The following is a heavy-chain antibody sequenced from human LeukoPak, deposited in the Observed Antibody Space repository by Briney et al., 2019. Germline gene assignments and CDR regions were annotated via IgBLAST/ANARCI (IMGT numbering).Heavy chain of an antibody. CDR1: GGSISSGDYY. V-gene: IGHV4-30-4*08. Sequence: PSETLSLTCTVSGGSISSGDYYWSWIRQPPGKGLEWIGYIYYSGSTYYNPSLKSRVTISVDTSKNQFSLKLSSVTAADTAVYYCARHKYDGGGYYYFDYWGQGTLVPVSS. D-gene: IGHD3-22*01. CDR2: IYYSGST. CDR3: ARHKYDGGGYYYFDY. J-gene: IGHJ4*02.